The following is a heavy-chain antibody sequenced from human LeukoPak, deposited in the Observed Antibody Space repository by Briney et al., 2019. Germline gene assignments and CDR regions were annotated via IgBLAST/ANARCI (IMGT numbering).Heavy chain of an antibody. J-gene: IGHJ6*03. CDR2: VYHSGIT. V-gene: IGHV4-4*08. D-gene: IGHD6-19*01. Sequence: SETLSLTCSVSGASITSDYWSWIRQPPGKGLEWIGYVYHSGITKYNPSLNSRVTISMDTSRSQFSLKLTPVTAEDTAIYYCARVVQWLAPRYYYMDVWGRGTTVTVSS. CDR1: GASITSDY. CDR3: ARVVQWLAPRYYYMDV.